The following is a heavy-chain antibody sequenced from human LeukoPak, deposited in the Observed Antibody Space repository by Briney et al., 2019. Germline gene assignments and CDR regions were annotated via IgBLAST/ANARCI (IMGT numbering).Heavy chain of an antibody. CDR1: GFTFSDYY. CDR2: ISSSSIYT. Sequence: GGSLRLSCAASGFTFSDYYMSWIRQAPGKGLEWVSYISSSSIYTNYADSVKGRFTISRDNAKNSLYLQINSLRAEDTAVYYCARDREYYFDYWGQGTLVTVSS. J-gene: IGHJ4*02. CDR3: ARDREYYFDY. V-gene: IGHV3-11*06.